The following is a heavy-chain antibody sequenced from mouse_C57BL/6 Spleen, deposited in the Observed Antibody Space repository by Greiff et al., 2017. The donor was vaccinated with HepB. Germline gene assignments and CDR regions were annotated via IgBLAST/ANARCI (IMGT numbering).Heavy chain of an antibody. V-gene: IGHV7-3*01. J-gene: IGHJ4*01. CDR3: ARLYYDYPYYYAMDY. Sequence: EVHLVESGGGLVQPGGSLSLSCAASGFTFTDYYMSWVRQPPGKALEWLGFIRNKANGYTTEYSASVKGRFTISRDNSQSILYLQMNALRAEDSAIYYCARLYYDYPYYYAMDYWGQGTSVTVSS. CDR2: IRNKANGYTT. D-gene: IGHD2-4*01. CDR1: GFTFTDYY.